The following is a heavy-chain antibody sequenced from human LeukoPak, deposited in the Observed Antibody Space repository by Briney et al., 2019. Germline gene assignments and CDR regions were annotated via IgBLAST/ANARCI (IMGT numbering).Heavy chain of an antibody. D-gene: IGHD3-22*01. J-gene: IGHJ3*02. CDR1: GGSISSGGYY. CDR3: ARGFDYDSSGYRGSDAFDI. V-gene: IGHV4-30-2*01. Sequence: SETLSLTCTVSGGSISSGGYYWSWIRQPPGKGLEWIGYIYHSGSTYYNPSLKSRVTISVDRSKNQFSLKLSSVTAADTAVYYCARGFDYDSSGYRGSDAFDIWGQGTMVTVSS. CDR2: IYHSGST.